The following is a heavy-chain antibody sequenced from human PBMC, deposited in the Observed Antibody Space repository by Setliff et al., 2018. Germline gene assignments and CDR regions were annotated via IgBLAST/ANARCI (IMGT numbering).Heavy chain of an antibody. CDR3: ARGVTGYNFWSGDRYYMDV. V-gene: IGHV4-34*01. Sequence: SETLSLTCTVYGGSFSGYYWSWIRQPPGKGLEWIGEINHSGSTNYNPSLKSRVTISVDTSKNQFSLKLSSVTAADTAVYYCARGVTGYNFWSGDRYYMDVWGKGTTVTVSS. CDR2: INHSGST. D-gene: IGHD3-3*01. CDR1: GGSFSGYY. J-gene: IGHJ6*03.